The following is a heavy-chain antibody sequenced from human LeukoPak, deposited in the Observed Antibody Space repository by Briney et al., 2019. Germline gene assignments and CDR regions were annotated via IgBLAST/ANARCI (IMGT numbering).Heavy chain of an antibody. J-gene: IGHJ3*02. CDR3: AFLGGGWLDAFDI. CDR2: ISSSGGST. D-gene: IGHD5-24*01. Sequence: GGSLRLSCSASGFTFSSYAMHWVRQAPGKGLEYVSTISSSGGSTYYIDSVKGRFTISRDSSKNTLYLQMSSLKAEDTAVYYCAFLGGGWLDAFDIWGQGTMVTVSS. V-gene: IGHV3-64D*09. CDR1: GFTFSSYA.